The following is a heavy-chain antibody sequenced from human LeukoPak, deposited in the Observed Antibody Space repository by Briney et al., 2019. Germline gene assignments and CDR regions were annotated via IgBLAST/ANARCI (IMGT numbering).Heavy chain of an antibody. CDR1: GFTFNSYA. CDR2: IYYSGST. Sequence: GSLRLSCAASGFTFNSYAMSWVRQAPGKGLEWIGYIYYSGSTSYNPSLKSRVTISVDTSKSQFSLKLSSVIAADTAVYYCARRGYSSGFDYIDYWGQGTLVTVSS. D-gene: IGHD6-19*01. J-gene: IGHJ4*02. V-gene: IGHV4-59*08. CDR3: ARRGYSSGFDYIDY.